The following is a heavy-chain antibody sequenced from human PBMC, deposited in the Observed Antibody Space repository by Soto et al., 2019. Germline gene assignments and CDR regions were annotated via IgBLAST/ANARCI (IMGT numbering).Heavy chain of an antibody. V-gene: IGHV4-30-4*01. CDR1: GDSISSSDSY. J-gene: IGHJ6*02. D-gene: IGHD2-2*01. CDR2: INSSGRT. Sequence: QVQLQESGPGLVKPSQTLSLTCSVSGDSISSSDSYWSLIRQAPGKGLEWIGYINSSGRTYYKPSLQRRVSISIDTSTDQCSLRLTSVTVADTAVYFCARFSTLGKDYGVDVWGQGTTVTVSS. CDR3: ARFSTLGKDYGVDV.